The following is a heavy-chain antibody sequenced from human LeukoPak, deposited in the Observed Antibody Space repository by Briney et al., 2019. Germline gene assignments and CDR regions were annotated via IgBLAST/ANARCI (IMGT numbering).Heavy chain of an antibody. J-gene: IGHJ4*02. CDR1: GFTFSSYW. V-gene: IGHV3-74*01. Sequence: GGSLRLSCAASGFTFSSYWMHWVRQAPGKGLEWVSRINSDGSSTSYADSVKGRFTISRDNAKNTLYLQMNSLRAEDTAVYYCARVSGYSGVFDYWGQGTLVTVSS. CDR2: INSDGSST. D-gene: IGHD5-12*01. CDR3: ARVSGYSGVFDY.